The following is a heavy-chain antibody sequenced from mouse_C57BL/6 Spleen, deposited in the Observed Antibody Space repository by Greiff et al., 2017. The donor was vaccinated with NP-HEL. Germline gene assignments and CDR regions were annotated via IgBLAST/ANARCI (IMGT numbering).Heavy chain of an antibody. J-gene: IGHJ2*01. CDR1: GFNITDYY. D-gene: IGHD2-4*01. V-gene: IGHV14-1*01. Sequence: VQLQQSGAELVRPGASVKLSCTASGFNITDYYMHWVKQRPEQGLEWIGRIDPEDGDTESAPKFQGKATMTADTSSNTAYLQLSSLTSEDTAVYYCTTYDDYDDGYYLDYWGQGTTLTVSS. CDR2: IDPEDGDT. CDR3: TTYDDYDDGYYLDY.